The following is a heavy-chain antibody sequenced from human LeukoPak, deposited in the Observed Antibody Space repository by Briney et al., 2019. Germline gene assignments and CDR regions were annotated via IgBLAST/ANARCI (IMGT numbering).Heavy chain of an antibody. D-gene: IGHD1-1*01. CDR1: GFTFSSYA. J-gene: IGHJ4*02. Sequence: GGSLRLSCAASGFTFSSYAMSWVRQAPGKGLEWVAVIWSDGGGKYYADSVKGRFTISRDNSKNTLYLQMDSLRAEDTAVYYCARDRTASHFLDYWGQGTLVTVSS. CDR2: IWSDGGGK. V-gene: IGHV3-33*08. CDR3: ARDRTASHFLDY.